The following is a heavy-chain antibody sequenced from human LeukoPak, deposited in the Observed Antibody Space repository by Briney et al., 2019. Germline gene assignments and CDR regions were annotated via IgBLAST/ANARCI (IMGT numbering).Heavy chain of an antibody. V-gene: IGHV4-34*01. CDR1: GGSFSGYY. CDR3: ARGGNDYVWGRYRSPPYYFDY. CDR2: INHSGST. D-gene: IGHD3-16*02. Sequence: RPSETLSLTCAVYGGSFSGYYWSWIRQPPGKGLEWIGEINHSGSTNYNPSLKSRVTISVDTSKNQFSLKLSSVTAADTAVYYCARGGNDYVWGRYRSPPYYFDYWGQGTLVTVSS. J-gene: IGHJ4*02.